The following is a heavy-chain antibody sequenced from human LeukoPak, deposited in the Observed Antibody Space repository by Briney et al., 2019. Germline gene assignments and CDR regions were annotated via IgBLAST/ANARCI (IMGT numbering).Heavy chain of an antibody. CDR2: ISGSGAYT. CDR3: VKDYQVGNSPAFGDY. CDR1: GFTFKNYA. J-gene: IGHJ4*02. V-gene: IGHV3-23*01. D-gene: IGHD1-26*01. Sequence: GGSLRLSCAASGFTFKNYAMSWVRQAPGKGLEWVSAISGSGAYTYYADSVKGRFTVSRDNSRNTMYLQMNSLRVEDTAVYYCVKDYQVGNSPAFGDYWGQGTLVTISS.